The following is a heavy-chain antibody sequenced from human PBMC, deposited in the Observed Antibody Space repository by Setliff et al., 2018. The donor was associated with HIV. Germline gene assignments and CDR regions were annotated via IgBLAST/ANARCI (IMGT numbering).Heavy chain of an antibody. CDR1: GGSTSSSSNY. CDR2: ISYSGDT. D-gene: IGHD3-22*01. Sequence: SETLSLTCTVSGGSTSSSSNYWGWIRQPPGQGLEWIGSISYSGDTFYNTSLKTRITISVDTSKNHLSLKVSSLTAADTAVYYCARAPYYDYRGLAVYYFDYWGQGTLVTVSS. CDR3: ARAPYYDYRGLAVYYFDY. J-gene: IGHJ4*02. V-gene: IGHV4-39*07.